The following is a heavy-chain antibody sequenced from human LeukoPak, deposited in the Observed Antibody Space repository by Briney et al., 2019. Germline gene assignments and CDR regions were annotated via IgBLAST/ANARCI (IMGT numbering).Heavy chain of an antibody. CDR1: GFTFSNYW. J-gene: IGHJ5*02. CDR2: IKPDGSEK. CDR3: VRGSSGTVVRGVAWAWFDP. D-gene: IGHD3-10*01. Sequence: TGGSLRLSCVASGFTFSNYWMTWVRQAPGKGLEGVANIKPDGSEKHFVDSVRVRFTISRDNAKDSLYLQMNSLRAEDTAVYYCVRGSSGTVVRGVAWAWFDPWGQGTLVTVSS. V-gene: IGHV3-7*05.